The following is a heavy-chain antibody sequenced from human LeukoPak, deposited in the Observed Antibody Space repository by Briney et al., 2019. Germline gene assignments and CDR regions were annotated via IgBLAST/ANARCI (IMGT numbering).Heavy chain of an antibody. CDR1: GYTFTCYY. D-gene: IGHD3-3*01. CDR2: INPNSGGT. J-gene: IGHJ6*02. CDR3: ARDPRTFGVVIDYYGMDV. V-gene: IGHV1-2*02. Sequence: ASVKVSCKAPGYTFTCYYMHWVRQAPGQGLEWMGWINPNSGGTNYAQKFQGRVTMTRDTSISTAYMELSRLRSDDTAVYYCARDPRTFGVVIDYYGMDVWGQGTTVTVSS.